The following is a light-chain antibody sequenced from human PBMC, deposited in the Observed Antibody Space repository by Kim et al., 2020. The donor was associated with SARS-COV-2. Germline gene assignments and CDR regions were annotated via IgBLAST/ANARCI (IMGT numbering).Light chain of an antibody. J-gene: IGLJ2*01. CDR3: SSYTSSSSVV. CDR1: RRDVGAYNY. CDR2: GVS. Sequence: GHSIPIACTGARRDVGAYNYVSWDQQHPGKAPKLMIYGVSNRPSGVSNRFSGSKSGNTASLTISGLQDEDEADYYCSSYTSSSSVVFGGGTQLTVL. V-gene: IGLV2-14*03.